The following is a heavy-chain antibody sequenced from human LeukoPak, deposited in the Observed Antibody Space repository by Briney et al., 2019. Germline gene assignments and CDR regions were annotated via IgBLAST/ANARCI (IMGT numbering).Heavy chain of an antibody. CDR1: GFTFSSYA. CDR3: AKDRGGYYDILSFDY. D-gene: IGHD3-9*01. CDR2: ISWNSGSI. Sequence: PGGSLRLSCAASGFTFSSYAMHWVRQAPGKGLEWVSGISWNSGSIGYADSVKGRFTISRDNAKNSLYLQMNSLRAEDTALYYCAKDRGGYYDILSFDYWGQGTLVTVSS. J-gene: IGHJ4*02. V-gene: IGHV3-9*01.